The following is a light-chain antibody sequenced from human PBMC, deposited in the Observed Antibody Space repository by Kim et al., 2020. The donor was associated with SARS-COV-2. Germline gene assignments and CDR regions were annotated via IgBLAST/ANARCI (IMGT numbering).Light chain of an antibody. CDR2: SVS. Sequence: SVSPGERATLSCRASQSVGNSVAWYQQKPGQAPRLVIYSVSTRPSDIPARFSGSGSGTDFTLAINSLQSEDFATYYCQQYRDSVTFGQGTRLEIK. V-gene: IGKV3-15*01. CDR1: QSVGNS. CDR3: QQYRDSVT. J-gene: IGKJ5*01.